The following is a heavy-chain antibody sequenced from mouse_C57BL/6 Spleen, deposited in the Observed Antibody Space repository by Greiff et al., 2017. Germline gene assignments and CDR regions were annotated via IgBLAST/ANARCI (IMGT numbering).Heavy chain of an antibody. V-gene: IGHV1-50*01. CDR3: ARGYYGSSYNYWYFDV. D-gene: IGHD1-1*01. CDR1: GYTFTSYW. J-gene: IGHJ1*03. CDR2: IDPSDSYT. Sequence: QVQLQQPGAELVKPGASVKLSCKASGYTFTSYWMQWVKQRPGQGLEWIGEIDPSDSYTNYNQKFKGKATLTVDTYSSTAYMQLSSLTSEDFAVYYCARGYYGSSYNYWYFDVWGTGTTVTGSS.